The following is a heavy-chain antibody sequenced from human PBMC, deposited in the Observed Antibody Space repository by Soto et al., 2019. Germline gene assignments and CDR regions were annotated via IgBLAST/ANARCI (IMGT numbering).Heavy chain of an antibody. CDR3: ARSYGGNSGTFDF. J-gene: IGHJ4*02. D-gene: IGHD4-17*01. CDR2: INHSGST. CDR1: GGSFSGYY. Sequence: QVQLQQWGAGLLKPSETLSLTCAVYGGSFSGYYWSWIRQPPGKGLEYIGEINHSGSTTYNPSLKSRVTISVDTSKHQFSLKLSSVTAADTAVYYCARSYGGNSGTFDFWGQGTLVTVSS. V-gene: IGHV4-34*01.